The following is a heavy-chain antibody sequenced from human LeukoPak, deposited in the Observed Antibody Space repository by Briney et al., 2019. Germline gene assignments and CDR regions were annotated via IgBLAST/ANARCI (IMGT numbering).Heavy chain of an antibody. CDR2: IYYSGST. Sequence: SETLSLTCTVSGGSISSYYWSWIRQPPGKGLEWIGYIYYSGSTNYNPSLKSRVTISVDTSKNQFSLKLSPVTAADTAVYYCARVAAAGFLFDYWGQGTLVTVSS. V-gene: IGHV4-59*01. CDR3: ARVAAAGFLFDY. J-gene: IGHJ4*02. D-gene: IGHD6-13*01. CDR1: GGSISSYY.